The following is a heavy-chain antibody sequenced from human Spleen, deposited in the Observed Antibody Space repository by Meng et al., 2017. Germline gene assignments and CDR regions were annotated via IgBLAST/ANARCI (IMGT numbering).Heavy chain of an antibody. CDR1: GGSMSSGNYY. CDR3: ARDHSESSGYNFDS. Sequence: QVQLQESGPGLVEPSQTLSLTCTVSGGSMSSGNYYGSWIRQPPGKGLEWIGEIYHSGGTNYNPSLKSRVTMSVDKSKNQFSLKLSSVTAADTAVYYCARDHSESSGYNFDSWGQGTLVTVSS. V-gene: IGHV4-30-4*01. J-gene: IGHJ4*02. CDR2: IYHSGGT. D-gene: IGHD3-22*01.